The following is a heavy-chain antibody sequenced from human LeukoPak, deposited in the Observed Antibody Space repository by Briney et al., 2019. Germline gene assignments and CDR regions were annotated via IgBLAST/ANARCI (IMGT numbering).Heavy chain of an antibody. V-gene: IGHV4-39*01. J-gene: IGHJ4*02. CDR1: GGSISSSSYY. D-gene: IGHD2-15*01. CDR3: ARLLNGLVVALDY. Sequence: SETLSLTCTVSGGSISSSSYYWGWIRQPAGKGLEWIGSIYYSGSTYYNPSLKSRVTISVDTSKNQFSLKLSSVTAADTAVYYCARLLNGLVVALDYWGQGTLVTVSS. CDR2: IYYSGST.